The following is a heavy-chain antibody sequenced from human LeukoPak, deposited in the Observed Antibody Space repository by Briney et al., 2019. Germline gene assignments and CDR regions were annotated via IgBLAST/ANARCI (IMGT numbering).Heavy chain of an antibody. CDR1: GGSISSYY. CDR2: IYTSGST. V-gene: IGHV4-4*07. J-gene: IGHJ5*02. Sequence: PSETLSLTCTVSGGSISSYYLSWIRQPAGKGLEWVGRIYTSGSTNYNPSLKSRVTMSVDTYKNQFSLKLSTVPAADTAVYYCARAGNYYDSSGYYRFDPWGQGTMVTVSS. CDR3: ARAGNYYDSSGYYRFDP. D-gene: IGHD3-22*01.